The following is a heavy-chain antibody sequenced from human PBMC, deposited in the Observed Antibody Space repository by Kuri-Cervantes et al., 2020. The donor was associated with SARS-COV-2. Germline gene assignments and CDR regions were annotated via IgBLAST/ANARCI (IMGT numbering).Heavy chain of an antibody. CDR2: ISDSGGT. J-gene: IGHJ4*02. Sequence: SETLSLTCTLSGGSLSDCCWRWDRQPPGKGRGYIEYISDSGGTNYRSSLRSRPTISMDTSKNQFSLKLSSVTAADTAVYYCARGSSSWPKHSFDYWGQGTLVTVSS. D-gene: IGHD6-13*01. CDR1: GGSLSDCC. V-gene: IGHV4-59*01. CDR3: ARGSSSWPKHSFDY.